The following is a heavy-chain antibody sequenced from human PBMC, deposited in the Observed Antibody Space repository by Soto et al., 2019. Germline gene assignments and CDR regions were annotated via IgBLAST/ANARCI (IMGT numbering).Heavy chain of an antibody. CDR1: GYNFTTFW. J-gene: IGHJ4*02. CDR2: IYPGDSET. V-gene: IGHV5-51*01. CDR3: ARLGFPGAIYFDS. Sequence: GESLKISCKGSGYNFTTFWIGWVRQVPGKGREWMGIIYPGDSETKYSPDFEGQVTISADRSTNTASLQWRSLRASDTAMYYCARLGFPGAIYFDSWGLGTLVTVSS.